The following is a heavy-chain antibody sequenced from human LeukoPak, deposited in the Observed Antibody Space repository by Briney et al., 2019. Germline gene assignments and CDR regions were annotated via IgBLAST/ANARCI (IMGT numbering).Heavy chain of an antibody. CDR3: ARVVPDDFWSGSYYYYGMDV. D-gene: IGHD3-3*01. CDR2: IIPIFGTA. V-gene: IGHV1-69*01. J-gene: IGHJ6*02. CDR1: GGTFSSYA. Sequence: SVKVSCTASGGTFSSYAISWVRQAPGQGLGWMGGIIPIFGTANYAQKFQGRVTITADESTSTAYMELSSLRSEDTAVYYCARVVPDDFWSGSYYYYGMDVWGQGTTVTVSS.